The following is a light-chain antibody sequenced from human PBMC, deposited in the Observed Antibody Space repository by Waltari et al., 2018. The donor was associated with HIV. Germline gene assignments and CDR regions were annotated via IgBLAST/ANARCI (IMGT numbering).Light chain of an antibody. Sequence: QSALTQPASVSGSPGQSIVISCTGTSDDVGYYNYVSWYQQHPGKVPKLVLYDVPSRPSGVSNLFSGSKSGNTASLTISGLRADDEADYYCSSYVGSSTSWLFGGGTKLTV. J-gene: IGLJ3*02. CDR1: SDDVGYYNY. CDR2: DVP. CDR3: SSYVGSSTSWL. V-gene: IGLV2-14*03.